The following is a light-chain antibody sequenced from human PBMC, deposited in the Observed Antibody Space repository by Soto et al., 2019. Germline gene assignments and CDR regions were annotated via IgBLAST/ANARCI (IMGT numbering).Light chain of an antibody. CDR2: TTS. CDR3: QQYGGSPFT. J-gene: IGKJ3*01. V-gene: IGKV3-20*01. CDR1: QSVISSC. Sequence: EIVLTQSPGTLSLSPGERATLSCTASQSVISSCLAWYQRKPGQAPRLLIHTTSIRATDIPDRFSGSGSGTDFALTISRLETDDSAVYYCQQYGGSPFTFGPGTKVDIK.